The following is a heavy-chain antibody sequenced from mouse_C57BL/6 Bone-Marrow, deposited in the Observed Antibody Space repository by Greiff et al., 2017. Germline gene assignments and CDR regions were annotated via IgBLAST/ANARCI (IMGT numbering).Heavy chain of an antibody. V-gene: IGHV1-15*01. Sequence: QVQLKQSGAELVRPGASVTLSCKASGYTFTDYEMHWVKQTPVHGLEWIGAIDPETGGTAYNQKFKGKAILTADKSSSTAYMELRSLTSEDSAVYYCTRGFFDYWGQGTTLTVFS. CDR1: GYTFTDYE. J-gene: IGHJ2*01. CDR2: IDPETGGT. CDR3: TRGFFDY.